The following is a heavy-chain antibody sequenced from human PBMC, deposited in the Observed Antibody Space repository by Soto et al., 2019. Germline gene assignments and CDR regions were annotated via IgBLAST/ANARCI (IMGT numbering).Heavy chain of an antibody. J-gene: IGHJ4*02. CDR1: GGTFSSYA. D-gene: IGHD2-15*01. Sequence: RASVKVSCKASGGTFSSYAISWVRQAPGQGLEWMGGIIPIFGTANYAQKFQGRVTITADESTSTAYMELSSLRSEDTAVYYCASGDDCSGGSCYWALGYWGQGTLVTVS. V-gene: IGHV1-69*13. CDR3: ASGDDCSGGSCYWALGY. CDR2: IIPIFGTA.